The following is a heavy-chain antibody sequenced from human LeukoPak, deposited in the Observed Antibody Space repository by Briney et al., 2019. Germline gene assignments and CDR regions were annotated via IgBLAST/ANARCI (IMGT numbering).Heavy chain of an antibody. D-gene: IGHD3-10*01. J-gene: IGHJ5*02. CDR1: GGTFSSYT. CDR3: ARCLGFGMVRGVIVDNWFDP. Sequence: SVKVSCKASGGTFSSYTISWVRQAPGQGLEWMGRIIPILGIANYAQKFQGRVTITADESTSTAYMELSSLRSEDTAVYYCARCLGFGMVRGVIVDNWFDPWGQGTLVTVSS. CDR2: IIPILGIA. V-gene: IGHV1-69*02.